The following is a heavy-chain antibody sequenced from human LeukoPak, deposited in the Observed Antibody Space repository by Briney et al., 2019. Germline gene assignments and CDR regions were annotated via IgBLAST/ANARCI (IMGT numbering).Heavy chain of an antibody. V-gene: IGHV3-21*01. CDR3: AREGSYLNAGGSYYLHWLDP. J-gene: IGHJ5*02. CDR1: GFTLRSYS. D-gene: IGHD3-22*01. Sequence: GGSLRLSCAASGFTLRSYSMTWVRQAPGKGLEWVSSISSSSSYIYYADSVKGRFTISRDNGKNTLYLQMNSLRAEDTAIYYCAREGSYLNAGGSYYLHWLDPWGQGTLVTVSS. CDR2: ISSSSSYI.